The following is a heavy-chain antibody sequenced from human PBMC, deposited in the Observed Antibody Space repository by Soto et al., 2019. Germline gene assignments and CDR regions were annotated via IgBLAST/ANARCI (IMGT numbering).Heavy chain of an antibody. CDR3: AGRYLWFGELLDY. CDR1: GGSISSGGYY. Sequence: QVQLQESGPGLVKPSQTLSLTCTVSGGSISSGGYYWSWIRQHPGKGLEWIGYIYYSGSTYYNPPLESRVXXPXDXXKNQFSLKLSSVTAADTAVYYCAGRYLWFGELLDYWGQGTLVTVSS. J-gene: IGHJ4*02. CDR2: IYYSGST. V-gene: IGHV4-31*03. D-gene: IGHD3-10*01.